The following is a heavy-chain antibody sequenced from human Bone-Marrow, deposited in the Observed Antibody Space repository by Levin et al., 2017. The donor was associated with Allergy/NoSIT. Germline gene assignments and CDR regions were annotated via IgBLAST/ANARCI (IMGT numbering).Heavy chain of an antibody. Sequence: GESLKISCKASGYTFTSYDINWVRQATGQGLEWMGWMNPNSGNTGYAQKFQGRVTMTRNTSISTAYMELSSLRSEDTAVYYCARARSPGIAAAGTKRRYYYYGMDVWGQGTTVTVSS. J-gene: IGHJ6*02. V-gene: IGHV1-8*01. CDR1: GYTFTSYD. CDR2: MNPNSGNT. CDR3: ARARSPGIAAAGTKRRYYYYGMDV. D-gene: IGHD6-13*01.